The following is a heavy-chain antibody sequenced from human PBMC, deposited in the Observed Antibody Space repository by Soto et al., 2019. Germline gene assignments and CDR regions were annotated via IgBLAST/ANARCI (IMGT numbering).Heavy chain of an antibody. CDR2: ISGSDGKT. D-gene: IGHD3-10*01. V-gene: IGHV3-23*01. CDR1: GFSFGSYA. Sequence: PGGSLRLSCAASGFSFGSYALSWVRQAPGKGLEWVSTISGSDGKTFYADSVKGRFSISRDTSQSTLYLQMNSLRADDPAIYYCARWSYLDYWGQGTRVTVSS. J-gene: IGHJ1*01. CDR3: ARWSYLDY.